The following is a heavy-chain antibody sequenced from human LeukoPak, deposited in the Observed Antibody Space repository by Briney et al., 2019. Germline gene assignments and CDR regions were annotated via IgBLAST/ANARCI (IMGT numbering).Heavy chain of an antibody. CDR3: ARDSTATSSPIDY. CDR1: GFTFSSYS. Sequence: PGGSLRLSCAASGFTFSSYSMNWVRQAPGKGLEWVSYISGSSSTIYYADSVKGRFTISRDNAKNPLYLQMNSLRDEDTAVYYCARDSTATSSPIDYWGQGTLVTVSS. J-gene: IGHJ4*02. CDR2: ISGSSSTI. V-gene: IGHV3-48*02.